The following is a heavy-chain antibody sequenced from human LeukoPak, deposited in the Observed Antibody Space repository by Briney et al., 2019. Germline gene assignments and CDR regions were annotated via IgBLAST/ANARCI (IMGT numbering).Heavy chain of an antibody. V-gene: IGHV4-59*11. CDR1: GGSFSSHY. Sequence: SETLSLTCTVSGGSFSSHYWSWIRQPPGKGLEWIGYISYIGSTNYNPSLKSRVTISVDTSKNQFSLKLSSVTAADTAVYYCARGPMVFQHWGQGTLVTVSS. CDR2: ISYIGST. CDR3: ARGPMVFQH. D-gene: IGHD3-10*01. J-gene: IGHJ1*01.